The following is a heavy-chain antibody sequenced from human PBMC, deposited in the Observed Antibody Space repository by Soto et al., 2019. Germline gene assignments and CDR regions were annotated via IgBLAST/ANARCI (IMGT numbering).Heavy chain of an antibody. CDR3: ARVVTPIYY. CDR1: ENTFSTYS. Sequence: ASVKVSCKASENTFSTYSLHWVRQAPGQGLEWMGVINPTTTTTTDAQKFQGRVTMTRDTSTSTAYMEVRSLRFDDTAVYYCARVVTPIYYWG. V-gene: IGHV1-46*01. D-gene: IGHD2-21*02. J-gene: IGHJ4*01. CDR2: INPTTTTT.